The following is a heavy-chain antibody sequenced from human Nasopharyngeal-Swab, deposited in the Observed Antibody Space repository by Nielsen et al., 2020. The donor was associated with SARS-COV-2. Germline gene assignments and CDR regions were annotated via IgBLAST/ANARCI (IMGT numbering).Heavy chain of an antibody. CDR1: GFTFNKYN. Sequence: GGSLRLSCAASGFTFNKYNFNWVRQAPGKGLEWVSSISSSSSYIYYADSVKGRFTISRDNAKNSFSLQMNNLRAEDTAVYYCARDGLDYDFWSAYFMDVWGQGTTVTVSS. CDR3: ARDGLDYDFWSAYFMDV. J-gene: IGHJ6*02. CDR2: ISSSSSYI. V-gene: IGHV3-21*01. D-gene: IGHD3-3*01.